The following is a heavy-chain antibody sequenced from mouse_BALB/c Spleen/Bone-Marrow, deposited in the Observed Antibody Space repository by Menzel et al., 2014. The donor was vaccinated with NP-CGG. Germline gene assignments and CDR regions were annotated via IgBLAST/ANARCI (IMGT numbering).Heavy chain of an antibody. Sequence: VHLVESGPGLVSPSQRLSITCTVSGFSLTGYGVSWVRQPPGKGLEWLGMIWRDGSTDYNSALKSRLSISKDNSKSQVFLKMNSLQTDDTARYYCAREKYGNHYAMDYWGQGTSVTVSS. CDR1: GFSLTGYG. CDR3: AREKYGNHYAMDY. V-gene: IGHV2-6-7*01. D-gene: IGHD2-10*02. J-gene: IGHJ4*01. CDR2: IWRDGST.